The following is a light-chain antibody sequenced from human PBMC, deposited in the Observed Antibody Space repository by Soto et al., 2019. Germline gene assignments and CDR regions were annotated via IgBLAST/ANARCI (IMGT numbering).Light chain of an antibody. CDR1: SGHSSYA. CDR3: QTWGTGMV. Sequence: QPVLTQSPSASASLGASVKLTCTLSSGHSSYAIAWHQQQPEKGPRYLMKLNSDGSHSKGDGIPDRFSGSSSGAERYLTISGLQSEDEADYYCQTWGTGMVFGGGTKVTVL. CDR2: LNSDGSH. V-gene: IGLV4-69*01. J-gene: IGLJ3*02.